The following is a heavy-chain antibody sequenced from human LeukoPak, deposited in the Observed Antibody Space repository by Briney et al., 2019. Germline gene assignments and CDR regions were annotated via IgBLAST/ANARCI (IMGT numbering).Heavy chain of an antibody. D-gene: IGHD6-19*01. CDR1: GGTFSSYA. V-gene: IGHV1-69*04. Sequence: GASVKVSCKASGGTFSSYAISWVRQAPGQGLEWMGRIIPILGIANYAQKFQGRVTITADKSTSTAYMELSSLRSDDTAVYYCARVQSSGWYRPSRYDYWGQGTLVTVSS. CDR3: ARVQSSGWYRPSRYDY. J-gene: IGHJ4*02. CDR2: IIPILGIA.